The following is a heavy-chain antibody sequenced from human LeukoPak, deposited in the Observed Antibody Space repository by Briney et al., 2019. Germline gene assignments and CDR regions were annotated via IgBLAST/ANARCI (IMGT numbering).Heavy chain of an antibody. D-gene: IGHD3-22*01. Sequence: GASVKVSCKASGYTFTNYAITWVRQAPGQGLEWMGWISDYNGNTNYAQKFQGRVTMTTDTSTSTAYMELRSLRSDDTAVYYCARGDYYDSSGYFPGMNYWGRGTLVTVSS. V-gene: IGHV1-18*01. J-gene: IGHJ4*02. CDR3: ARGDYYDSSGYFPGMNY. CDR2: ISDYNGNT. CDR1: GYTFTNYA.